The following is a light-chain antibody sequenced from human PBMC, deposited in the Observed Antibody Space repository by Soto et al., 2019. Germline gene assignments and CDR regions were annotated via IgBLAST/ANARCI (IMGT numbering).Light chain of an antibody. CDR1: QDISTF. CDR2: DGS. Sequence: DIQMTQSPSSLSASVGDRVTITCQASQDISTFLNWYQQKPGKAPKLLIYDGSTLQTGVPSRFSGSGSGTDFTFTISSLQPEDIATYYCQEYDDLPITFGQGTQLEI. J-gene: IGKJ5*01. V-gene: IGKV1-33*01. CDR3: QEYDDLPIT.